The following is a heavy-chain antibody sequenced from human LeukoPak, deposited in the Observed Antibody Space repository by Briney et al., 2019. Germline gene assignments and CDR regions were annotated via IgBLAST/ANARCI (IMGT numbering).Heavy chain of an antibody. CDR1: GFIVSRNY. D-gene: IGHD5-12*01. CDR3: ARHPKSGYSGYESDY. Sequence: GGSLRLSCAASGFIVSRNYMSWVRQAPGKGLEWVSIIYINDYAYYSDSVKGRFTISRDNSKNTLDLRMSSLRAEDTAVYYCARHPKSGYSGYESDYWGQGTLVTVSS. J-gene: IGHJ4*02. V-gene: IGHV3-66*04. CDR2: IYINDYA.